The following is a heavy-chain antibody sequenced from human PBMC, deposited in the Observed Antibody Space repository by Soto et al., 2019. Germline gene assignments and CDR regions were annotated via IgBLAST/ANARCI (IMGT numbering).Heavy chain of an antibody. CDR1: GGSISSGGYF. D-gene: IGHD3-10*01. Sequence: QVQLQESGPGLVKPSQTLSLTCTVSGGSISSGGYFWHWIRQHPGKGLEWIGYIFYSGSTLYNLSLKSRVAISVDPSKNQFSLKLTSVTAADTAVYYCARDLGTFVFDYWGQGTLVTVSS. V-gene: IGHV4-31*03. J-gene: IGHJ4*02. CDR3: ARDLGTFVFDY. CDR2: IFYSGST.